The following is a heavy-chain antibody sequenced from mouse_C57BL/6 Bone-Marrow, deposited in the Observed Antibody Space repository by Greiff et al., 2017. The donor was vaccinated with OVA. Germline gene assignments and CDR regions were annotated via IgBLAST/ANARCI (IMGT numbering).Heavy chain of an antibody. V-gene: IGHV14-4*01. J-gene: IGHJ3*01. CDR1: GFNIKDDY. CDR2: IDPENGDT. CDR3: TTDDYGVFAY. Sequence: EVKLMESGAELVRPGASVKLSCTASGFNIKDDYMHWVKQRPEQGLEWIGWIDPENGDTEYASKFQGKATITADTSSNTAYLQLSSLTSEDTAVYYCTTDDYGVFAYWGQGTLVTVSA. D-gene: IGHD2-4*01.